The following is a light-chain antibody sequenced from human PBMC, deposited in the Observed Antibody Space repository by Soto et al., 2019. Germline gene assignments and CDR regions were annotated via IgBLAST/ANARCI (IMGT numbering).Light chain of an antibody. Sequence: QSLLTQPPSVTGAPGQRVTISCTGSSSNIGAGYDVHWYQQLPGTAPKLLIYGNTNRPSGVPDRFSGSKSGTSASLAITGLQAEDEADYYCQCYDSSLSGYVFGTGTKVTV. V-gene: IGLV1-40*01. CDR1: SSNIGAGYD. CDR2: GNT. CDR3: QCYDSSLSGYV. J-gene: IGLJ1*01.